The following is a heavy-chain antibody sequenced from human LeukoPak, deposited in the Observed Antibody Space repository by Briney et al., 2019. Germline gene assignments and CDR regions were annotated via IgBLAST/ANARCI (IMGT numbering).Heavy chain of an antibody. J-gene: IGHJ4*02. CDR1: GFTFSSYA. D-gene: IGHD2-15*01. CDR3: AKCSRSSCFAAGAFDC. CDR2: ISGCGDAT. V-gene: IGHV3-23*01. Sequence: GGSLRLSCAASGFTFSSYAMAWVRQAPGKGLEWVSGISGCGDATWYADSVKGRFTISRDNSKNTVSLQMNSLRPEDTAIYYCAKCSRSSCFAAGAFDCWGQGTQVTVSS.